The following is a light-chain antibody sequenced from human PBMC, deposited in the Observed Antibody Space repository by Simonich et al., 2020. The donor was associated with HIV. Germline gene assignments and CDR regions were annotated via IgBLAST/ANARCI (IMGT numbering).Light chain of an antibody. CDR1: QSISFW. CDR2: KAS. Sequence: DIQMTQSPSTLSASVGDRVTITCRASQSISFWLAWYQQKPGKAPKLLIYKASSLESGVPSRFSGSGSGTEFTLTISSLQPDDFATYYCQQYYTTPWTFGQGTKVEIK. J-gene: IGKJ1*01. CDR3: QQYYTTPWT. V-gene: IGKV1-5*03.